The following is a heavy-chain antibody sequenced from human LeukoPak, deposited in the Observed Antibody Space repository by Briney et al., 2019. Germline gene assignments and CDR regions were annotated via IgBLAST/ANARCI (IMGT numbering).Heavy chain of an antibody. D-gene: IGHD4-11*01. J-gene: IGHJ6*03. CDR1: GGSISSYY. V-gene: IGHV4-4*09. Sequence: KPSETPSLTCTVSGGSISSYYWSWVRQPPGKGLEWIGYIYTSGSTNYNPSLKSRVTISVDTSKNQFSLKLSSVTAADTAVYYCARQSTDYYYYMDVWGKGTTVTVSS. CDR3: ARQSTDYYYYMDV. CDR2: IYTSGST.